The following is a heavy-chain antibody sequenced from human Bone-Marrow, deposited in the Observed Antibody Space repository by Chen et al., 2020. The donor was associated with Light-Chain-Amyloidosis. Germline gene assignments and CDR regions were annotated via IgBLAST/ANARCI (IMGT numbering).Heavy chain of an antibody. CDR3: ARDQVEYKFFYYMDV. J-gene: IGHJ6*03. Sequence: EVLLVEEGGGLVQPGGSLRLSCAASGFTFASYTMNWVRQAPGKGLEWVSSIDSSGTYINYADSTRGRFSISRDNAKNSLYLQITSLRAEDTAVYYCARDQVEYKFFYYMDVWGKGTTVTVSS. CDR2: IDSSGTYI. V-gene: IGHV3-21*06. CDR1: GFTFASYT. D-gene: IGHD6-6*01.